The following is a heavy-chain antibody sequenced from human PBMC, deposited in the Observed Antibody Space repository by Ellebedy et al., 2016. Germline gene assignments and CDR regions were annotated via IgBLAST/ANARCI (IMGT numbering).Heavy chain of an antibody. V-gene: IGHV3-48*01. CDR2: IRSSGETT. CDR3: ARGVNYGFDY. CDR1: GLTFSRYA. Sequence: GESLKISXVASGLTFSRYAMNWVRQAPGKGLEWISHIRSSGETTYYADSVRDRFTMSRDNAKNSLYLQMNSLGGEDTAVYYCARGVNYGFDYWGQGALVTVSS. D-gene: IGHD3-16*01. J-gene: IGHJ4*02.